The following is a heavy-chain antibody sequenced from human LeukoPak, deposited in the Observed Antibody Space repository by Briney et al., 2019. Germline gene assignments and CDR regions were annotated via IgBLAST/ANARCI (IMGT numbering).Heavy chain of an antibody. J-gene: IGHJ4*02. V-gene: IGHV3-53*01. Sequence: SGGSLRLSCAASGFTVSSNYMTWVRQAPGKGLEWVSIIYSGGSTYYADSVKGRFTISRDNSKNTVYLEMNSLRAEDTAMYYCARDVVYWGQGTLVTVSS. CDR1: GFTVSSNY. CDR3: ARDVVY. CDR2: IYSGGST.